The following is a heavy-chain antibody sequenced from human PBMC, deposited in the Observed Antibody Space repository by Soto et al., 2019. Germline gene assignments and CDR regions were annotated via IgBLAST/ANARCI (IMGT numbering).Heavy chain of an antibody. J-gene: IGHJ4*02. CDR1: GGSISSGDYY. CDR2: IYYSGST. Sequence: SETLSLTCTVSGGSISSGDYYWSWIRQPPGKGLEWIGYIYYSGSTYYNPSLKSRVTISVDTTKNQFSLKLSSVTAADTAVYYCARGGTEYYYDSSGYYYLPPFDYWGQGTLVTVSS. D-gene: IGHD3-22*01. CDR3: ARGGTEYYYDSSGYYYLPPFDY. V-gene: IGHV4-30-4*01.